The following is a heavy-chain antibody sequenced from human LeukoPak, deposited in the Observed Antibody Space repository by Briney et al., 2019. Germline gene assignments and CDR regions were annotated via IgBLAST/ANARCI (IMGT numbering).Heavy chain of an antibody. CDR1: GFTFSSYW. CDR3: ARDCVWGSDRYTDY. Sequence: PGGSLRLSCAASGFTFSSYWMTSVRQAPGRGLEWVANIRQDGSEKYYVDSVKGRFTISRDNAKNSLYLQMNSLRAEDTAVYYCARDCVWGSDRYTDYWGQGTLVTVSS. V-gene: IGHV3-7*05. J-gene: IGHJ4*02. D-gene: IGHD3-16*02. CDR2: IRQDGSEK.